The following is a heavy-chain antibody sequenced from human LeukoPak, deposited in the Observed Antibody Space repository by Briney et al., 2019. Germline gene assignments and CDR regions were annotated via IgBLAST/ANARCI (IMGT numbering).Heavy chain of an antibody. CDR1: GGSFSGYY. Sequence: SETLSLTCAVYGGSFSGYYWSWIRQPPGKGLERIGEINHSGSTNYNPSLKSRVTISVDTSKNQFSLKLSSVTAADTAVYYCARRATMVRGVNVLDYWGQGTLVTVSS. CDR3: ARRATMVRGVNVLDY. CDR2: INHSGST. V-gene: IGHV4-34*01. D-gene: IGHD3-10*01. J-gene: IGHJ4*02.